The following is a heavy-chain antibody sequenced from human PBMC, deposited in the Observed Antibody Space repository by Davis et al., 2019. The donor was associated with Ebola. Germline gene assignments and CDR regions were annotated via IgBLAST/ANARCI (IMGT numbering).Heavy chain of an antibody. CDR3: ARVFDGGNYYFDY. Sequence: SVKVSCKTSGGSFSSHPISWVRQAPRQGLEWMGGIIPIFDTPHYAQKFQGRIAITADASTSTAYMELSSLRSEDTATYFCARVFDGGNYYFDYWGPGTPVTVSS. D-gene: IGHD3-9*01. V-gene: IGHV1-69*13. CDR2: IIPIFDTP. CDR1: GGSFSSHP. J-gene: IGHJ4*02.